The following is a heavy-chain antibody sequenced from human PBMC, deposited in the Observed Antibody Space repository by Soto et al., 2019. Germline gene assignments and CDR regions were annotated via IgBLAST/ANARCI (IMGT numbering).Heavy chain of an antibody. D-gene: IGHD3-16*01. V-gene: IGHV3-20*04. CDR2: INWIGGST. CDR3: ARHGGTPDLYFDY. CDR1: GFIFGAHA. Sequence: SLRVSCAASGFIFGAHAMSWVRQAPGKGLEWVSAINWIGGSTNYADSMKDRFTISRDNAKNSLYLQMSSLRAEDTALYYCARHGGTPDLYFDYWGQGTPVTVSS. J-gene: IGHJ4*02.